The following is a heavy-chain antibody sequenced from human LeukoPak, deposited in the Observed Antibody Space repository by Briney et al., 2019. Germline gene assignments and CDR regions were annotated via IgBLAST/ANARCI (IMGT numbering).Heavy chain of an antibody. CDR3: ARAAGGHFDH. Sequence: GGSLRLSCAASGFTFSTYSMNWVRQAPGKGLEWVSFISTSSSYIYYADSVTGRFTISRDNAKNSLYLQMNSLRAEDTALYYCARAAGGHFDHWGQGTLVTVSS. CDR2: ISTSSSYI. CDR1: GFTFSTYS. V-gene: IGHV3-21*01. J-gene: IGHJ4*02. D-gene: IGHD2-15*01.